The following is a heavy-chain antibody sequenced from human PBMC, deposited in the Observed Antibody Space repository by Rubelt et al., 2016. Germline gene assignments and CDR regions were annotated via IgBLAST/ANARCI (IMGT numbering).Heavy chain of an antibody. CDR3: ARDSDGYES. J-gene: IGHJ5*02. D-gene: IGHD2-2*03. Sequence: QLGMRGGGLVQPGGSLRLSCAASGFTFSSYSMNWVRQAPGKGLEWVSYIAHGGSVTFYADSVKGRFTISRDNAKESLYLHMNTLRDEDTALYYCARDSDGYESWGQGSLVIVSS. V-gene: IGHV3-48*02. CDR2: IAHGGSVT. CDR1: GFTFSSYS.